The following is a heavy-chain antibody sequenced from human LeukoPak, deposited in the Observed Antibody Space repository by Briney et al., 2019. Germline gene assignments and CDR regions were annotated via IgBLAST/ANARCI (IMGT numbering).Heavy chain of an antibody. Sequence: PGGSLRLSCAASGFTFSSYSMNWVRQAPGKGLEWVSSISSSSDFIYYADSVKGRFTISRDNAKNSLYLQMNSLRAEDTAVYYCARDSGSYSGLETELEYWGQGTPVTVSS. V-gene: IGHV3-21*01. D-gene: IGHD1-26*01. CDR1: GFTFSSYS. CDR3: ARDSGSYSGLETELEY. J-gene: IGHJ4*02. CDR2: ISSSSDFI.